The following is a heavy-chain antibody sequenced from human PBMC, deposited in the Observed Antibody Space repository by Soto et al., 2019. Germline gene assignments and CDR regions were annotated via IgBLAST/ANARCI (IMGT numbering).Heavy chain of an antibody. CDR3: ARERMVYATNYYYYGMDV. J-gene: IGHJ6*02. Sequence: ASVKVSCKASGYTFTGYYMHWVRQAPGQGLEWMGWINPNSGGTNYAQKFQGWVTMTRDTSISTAHMELSRLRSDDTAVYYCARERMVYATNYYYYGMDVWGQGTTVTVSS. D-gene: IGHD2-8*01. V-gene: IGHV1-2*04. CDR2: INPNSGGT. CDR1: GYTFTGYY.